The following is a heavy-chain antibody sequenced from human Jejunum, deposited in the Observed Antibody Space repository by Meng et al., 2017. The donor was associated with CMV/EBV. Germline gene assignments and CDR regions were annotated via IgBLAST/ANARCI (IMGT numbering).Heavy chain of an antibody. CDR2: IKEDGSEK. D-gene: IGHD3-9*01. J-gene: IGHJ4*02. CDR1: TFNSYW. V-gene: IGHV3-7*01. Sequence: TFNSYWMTWGRQAPGKGLEWVANIKEDGSEKNYVDSVRGRFTISRDKAKNSLYLQMNSLRAEDTAVYYCARYYDVSTGYLHYFDYWGQGTLVTVSS. CDR3: ARYYDVSTGYLHYFDY.